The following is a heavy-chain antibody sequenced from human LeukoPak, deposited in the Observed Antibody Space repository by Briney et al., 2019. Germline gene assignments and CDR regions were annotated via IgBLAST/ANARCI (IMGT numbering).Heavy chain of an antibody. Sequence: GGSLRLSYTAWIFSFSSYAIHWVRQAPGKGLEWVAVIWYDGSNKYYADSVKGRFTISRDNSKNTLYLQMNSLRAEDTAVYYCASDPSHNWNDIGWFDRWGQGTLVTVSS. D-gene: IGHD1-1*01. V-gene: IGHV3-33*01. CDR3: ASDPSHNWNDIGWFDR. CDR2: IWYDGSNK. J-gene: IGHJ5*02. CDR1: IFSFSSYA.